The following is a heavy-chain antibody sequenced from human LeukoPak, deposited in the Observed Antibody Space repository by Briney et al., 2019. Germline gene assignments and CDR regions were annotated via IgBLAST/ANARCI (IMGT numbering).Heavy chain of an antibody. V-gene: IGHV3-23*01. CDR1: GFTFSSYA. D-gene: IGHD3-22*01. CDR3: AKGSYYYDSADYFDY. Sequence: GGSLRLSCAASGFTFSSYAMSWARQAPGKGLEWVSTLSGSGGNTYYADPVKGRVTISRDNSKNTLYLQMNSLRAEDTAVYHCAKGSYYYDSADYFDYWGQGTLVTVSS. CDR2: LSGSGGNT. J-gene: IGHJ4*02.